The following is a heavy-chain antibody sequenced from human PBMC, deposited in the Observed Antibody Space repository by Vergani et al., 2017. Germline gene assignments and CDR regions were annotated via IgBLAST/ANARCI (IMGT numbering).Heavy chain of an antibody. V-gene: IGHV3-23*01. CDR3: AKDRDVLRYFDWLGGFDY. CDR1: GFTFSSYA. D-gene: IGHD3-9*01. CDR2: ISGSGGST. J-gene: IGHJ4*02. Sequence: EVQLLESGGGLVQPGGSLRLSCAASGFTFSSYAMSWVRQAPGKGLEWVSAISGSGGSTYYADSVKGRFTISRDNSKNTLYLQMNSLRAEDTAVYYCAKDRDVLRYFDWLGGFDYWGQGTLVTVSS.